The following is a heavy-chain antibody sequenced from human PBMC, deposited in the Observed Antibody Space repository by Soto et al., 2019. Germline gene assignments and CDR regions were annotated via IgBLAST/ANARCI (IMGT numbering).Heavy chain of an antibody. CDR2: INYSGGT. CDR3: AGHGRQLYYYYYMDV. V-gene: IGHV4-39*01. CDR1: GDSISGSSLY. Sequence: QLQLQESGPGLVKPSETLSLTCTVSGDSISGSSLYWACIRQPPGKGLEWIGSINYSGGTHYNPSLTNRATIYVDTSRNQFSLRLSSVTAADTAVYYCAGHGRQLYYYYYMDVWGRGTTVTVSS. J-gene: IGHJ6*03. D-gene: IGHD1-26*01.